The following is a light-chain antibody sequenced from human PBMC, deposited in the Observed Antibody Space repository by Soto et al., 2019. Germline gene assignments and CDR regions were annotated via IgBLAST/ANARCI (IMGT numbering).Light chain of an antibody. J-gene: IGKJ2*01. CDR2: GVS. CDR3: QQYDGSLPYT. Sequence: EIVLTQSPGTLSLSPGERATLSCRASQTVRNSYLAWYQQKPGQAPRLLIYGVSARATGIPDRFSGSGSGTDFTLTISRLEPADFAVFYCQQYDGSLPYTFGQGTKLEIK. CDR1: QTVRNSY. V-gene: IGKV3-20*01.